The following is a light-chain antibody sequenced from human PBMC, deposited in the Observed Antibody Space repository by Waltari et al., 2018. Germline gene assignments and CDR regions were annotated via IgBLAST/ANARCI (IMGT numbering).Light chain of an antibody. CDR3: GSRDATGDHVL. CDR1: SLQNYY. CDR2: GQN. V-gene: IGLV3-19*01. Sequence: SSELTQAPAVSVALGQTVKITCQGDSLQNYYTSWYQKKPGQAPILVISGQNNRPSGIPDRFSGTGSRDTASLTITGAQAEDEADYFCGSRDATGDHVLFGGGTKLTVL. J-gene: IGLJ2*01.